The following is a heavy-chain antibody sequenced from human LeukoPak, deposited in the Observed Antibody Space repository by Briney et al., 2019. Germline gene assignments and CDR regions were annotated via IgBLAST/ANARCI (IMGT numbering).Heavy chain of an antibody. J-gene: IGHJ5*02. CDR3: ARSPQGTATTANWLDP. V-gene: IGHV4-39*07. CDR1: GGSISSSSYY. D-gene: IGHD4-17*01. Sequence: SETLSLTCTVSGGSISSSSYYWGWIRQPPGKGLEWIGSMYHSGITYNNPSLKSRVTISLDTSKNQFSLNLSSVTAADTAVYYCARSPQGTATTANWLDPWGQGTLVTVSS. CDR2: MYHSGIT.